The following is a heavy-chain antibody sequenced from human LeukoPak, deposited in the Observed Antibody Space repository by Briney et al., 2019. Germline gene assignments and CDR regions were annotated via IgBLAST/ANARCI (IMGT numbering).Heavy chain of an antibody. D-gene: IGHD3-3*01. CDR2: FDPEDGET. V-gene: IGHV1-24*01. CDR1: GYTLTELS. J-gene: IGHJ6*02. CDR3: ASDLEEDYVFDV. Sequence: ASVKVSCKVSGYTLTELSMHWVRQTPGKGLEWMGGFDPEDGETIYAQKFQGRVTMTEDTSTDTAYMELSSLRSDDTAVYYCASDLEEDYVFDVWGQGTTVTVSS.